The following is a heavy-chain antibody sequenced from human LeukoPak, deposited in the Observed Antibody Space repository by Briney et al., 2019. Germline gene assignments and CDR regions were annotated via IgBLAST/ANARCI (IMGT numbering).Heavy chain of an antibody. CDR2: IYTSGST. CDR3: ARDPPPNRYYYYYGMDV. CDR1: GGSFSNYY. J-gene: IGHJ6*02. D-gene: IGHD1-14*01. V-gene: IGHV4-4*07. Sequence: SETLSLTCAVYGGSFSNYYWSWIRQPAGKGLEWIGRIYTSGSTNYNPSLKSRVTMSVDTSKNQFSLKLSSVTAADTAVYYCARDPPPNRYYYYYGMDVWGQGTTVTVSS.